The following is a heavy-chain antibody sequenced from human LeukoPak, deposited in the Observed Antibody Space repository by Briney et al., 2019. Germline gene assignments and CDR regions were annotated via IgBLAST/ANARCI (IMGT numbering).Heavy chain of an antibody. J-gene: IGHJ4*02. V-gene: IGHV4-30-2*01. D-gene: IGHD7-27*01. Sequence: SQTLSLTCTVSGGSISSGGYYWSWIRQPPGKGLEWIGYIYHSGSTYYNPSLKSRVILSLDKSANQFSLNLSSVTAADTAVYYCARFSPRAMGNYLDFWGQGTLVTVSS. CDR2: IYHSGST. CDR1: GGSISSGGYY. CDR3: ARFSPRAMGNYLDF.